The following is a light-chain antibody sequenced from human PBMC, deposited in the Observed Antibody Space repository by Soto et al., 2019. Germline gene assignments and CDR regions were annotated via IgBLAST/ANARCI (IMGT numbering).Light chain of an antibody. CDR1: QTADKW. CDR3: QQYNDYPYT. CDR2: DAS. V-gene: IGKV1-5*01. Sequence: DIQVTQSPSTLSASVGDRVIIACRASQTADKWVAWYQQKPGKAPNVLIYDASRLESGVPSRFSGSGSGTLFTLTISNLQPDDFATYYCQQYNDYPYTVGQGTKVEI. J-gene: IGKJ2*01.